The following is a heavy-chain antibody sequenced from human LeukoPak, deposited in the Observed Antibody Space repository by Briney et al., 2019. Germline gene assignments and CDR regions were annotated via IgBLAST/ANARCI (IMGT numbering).Heavy chain of an antibody. CDR2: IFTSGST. CDR3: AREDSSGCTDY. J-gene: IGHJ4*02. D-gene: IGHD6-19*01. V-gene: IGHV4-4*07. Sequence: SETLSLTCTVSGDSFNNYYWAYIRQPAGKGLEWIGRIFTSGSTDYNPSLQSRVTMSVDTSKNQFSLKLSSVTAADTAVYYCAREDSSGCTDYWGQGTLVTVSS. CDR1: GDSFNNYY.